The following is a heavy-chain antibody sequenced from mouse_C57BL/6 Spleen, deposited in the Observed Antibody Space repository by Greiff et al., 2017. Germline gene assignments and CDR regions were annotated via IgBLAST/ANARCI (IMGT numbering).Heavy chain of an antibody. J-gene: IGHJ3*01. Sequence: QVQLQQPGAELVMPGASVKLSCKASGYTFTSYWMHWVQQRPGQGLEWNGEIDPSDSYTKYNQKFKGKSTLTVDKSSSCAYMQLSSLTAEDSAVYYCARSNYYGSSYPWFAYWGLGTLVTVSA. CDR2: IDPSDSYT. CDR1: GYTFTSYW. V-gene: IGHV1-69*01. D-gene: IGHD1-1*01. CDR3: ARSNYYGSSYPWFAY.